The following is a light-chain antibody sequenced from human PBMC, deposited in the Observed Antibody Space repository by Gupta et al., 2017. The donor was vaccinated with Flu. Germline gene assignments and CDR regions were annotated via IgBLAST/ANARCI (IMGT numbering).Light chain of an antibody. Sequence: SSLAGAGGDRVTITGRASQSISSYLNGYQQKPGKAPKLLMYAASSLQSGVTARLSGSGSGTDFTLTMSRRQPEDFATYYCQQSDSTRWTFGEGTKVDLK. V-gene: IGKV1-39*01. J-gene: IGKJ1*01. CDR2: AAS. CDR3: QQSDSTRWT. CDR1: QSISSY.